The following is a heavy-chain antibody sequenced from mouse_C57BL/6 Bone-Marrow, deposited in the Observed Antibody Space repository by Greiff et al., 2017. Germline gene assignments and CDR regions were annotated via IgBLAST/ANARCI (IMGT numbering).Heavy chain of an antibody. CDR2: IYPGDGDT. D-gene: IGHD1-3*01. V-gene: IGHV1-82*01. CDR1: GYAFSSSW. Sequence: QVQLKESGPELVKPGASVKISCKASGYAFSSSWMNWVKQRPGKGLEWIGRIYPGDGDTNYNGKFKGKATLTVDKSSSTAYMQLSSLTSEDSAVYFCAKGVAQTPFAYWGQGALVTVSA. J-gene: IGHJ3*01. CDR3: AKGVAQTPFAY.